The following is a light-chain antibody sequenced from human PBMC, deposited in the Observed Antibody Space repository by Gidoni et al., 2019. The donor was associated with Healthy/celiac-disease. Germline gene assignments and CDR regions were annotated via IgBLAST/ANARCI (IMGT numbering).Light chain of an antibody. V-gene: IGKV3-11*01. CDR1: QSVSSY. J-gene: IGKJ1*01. Sequence: EIVLTQSPATLSLSPGERATLSCRASQSVSSYLAWYQQKPGQAPRLLIYVASNRATGIPARFSGSGSGTDFTLPISSLEPEDFAVYYCQQRSNWPWTFGQGTKVEIK. CDR2: VAS. CDR3: QQRSNWPWT.